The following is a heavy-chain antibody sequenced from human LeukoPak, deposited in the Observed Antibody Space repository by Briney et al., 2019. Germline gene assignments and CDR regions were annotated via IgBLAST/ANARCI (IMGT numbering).Heavy chain of an antibody. CDR3: ARVRDNACDY. CDR1: GLALTVVY. CDR2: LRGDTGDT. D-gene: IGHD1-1*01. J-gene: IGHJ4*02. V-gene: IGHV1-2*02. Sequence: ASVTVSCKTSGLALTVVYMHSVRQAPGQGLEWMWWLRGDTGDTDSPQKFKGRVTMTRDTATNTAYMVLGRLTYVDTAIYFCARVRDNACDYWGQGTLVTVSS.